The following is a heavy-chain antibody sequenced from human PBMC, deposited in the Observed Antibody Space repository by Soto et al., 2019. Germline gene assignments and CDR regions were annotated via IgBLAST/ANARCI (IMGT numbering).Heavy chain of an antibody. J-gene: IGHJ5*02. D-gene: IGHD6-19*01. V-gene: IGHV1-2*04. CDR2: INPNSGGT. CDR1: GYTFTGYY. CDR3: ARGGEIGVDGAYNWLDP. Sequence: ASSVKVSCKASGYTFTGYYMHWVRQAPGQGLEWMGWINPNSGGTNYAQKFQGWVTMTRDTSISTAYMELSRLRSDDTAVYYCARGGEIGVDGAYNWLDPWCQGTLVSVSS.